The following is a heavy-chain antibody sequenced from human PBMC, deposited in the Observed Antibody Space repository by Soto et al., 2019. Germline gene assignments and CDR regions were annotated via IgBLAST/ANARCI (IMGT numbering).Heavy chain of an antibody. V-gene: IGHV3-7*01. CDR2: IKPDGSEK. D-gene: IGHD6-13*01. Sequence: GGSLRVSCAAAGLTISSYWMSWVSKAPGKGLEWVANIKPDGSEKYYVDSVRGRFTISRDNVENSLNLQMNSLRAEDAALYYCARGGSGSSWYWLAWGQGTLVTVSS. CDR1: GLTISSYW. CDR3: ARGGSGSSWYWLA. J-gene: IGHJ5*02.